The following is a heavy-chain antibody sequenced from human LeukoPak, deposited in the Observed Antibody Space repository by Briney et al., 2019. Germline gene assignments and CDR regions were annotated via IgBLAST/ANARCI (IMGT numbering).Heavy chain of an antibody. D-gene: IGHD3-22*01. Sequence: GESLKISCKGSGYSFTSYWIGWVRQMPGKGLEWMGIIYPGDSDTRYSPSFQGQVTISADKSISTAYLQWSSLKASDTAVYYCARGYYYDSSGSPQFDYWGQGTLVTVSS. J-gene: IGHJ4*02. CDR1: GYSFTSYW. CDR3: ARGYYYDSSGSPQFDY. CDR2: IYPGDSDT. V-gene: IGHV5-51*01.